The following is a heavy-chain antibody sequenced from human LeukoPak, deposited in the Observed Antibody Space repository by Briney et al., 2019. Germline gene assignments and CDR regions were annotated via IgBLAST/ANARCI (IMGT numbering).Heavy chain of an antibody. CDR3: ARALVGGYCSSTSCYFDY. Sequence: SVKVSCKASGGTFSSYAISWVREAPGQGLEWMGGIIPIFGTANYAQKLQGRVTITADDSTSTAYMELSSLRSEDTAVYYCARALVGGYCSSTSCYFDYWGQGTLVTVFS. CDR2: IIPIFGTA. CDR1: GGTFSSYA. V-gene: IGHV1-69*13. J-gene: IGHJ4*02. D-gene: IGHD2-2*01.